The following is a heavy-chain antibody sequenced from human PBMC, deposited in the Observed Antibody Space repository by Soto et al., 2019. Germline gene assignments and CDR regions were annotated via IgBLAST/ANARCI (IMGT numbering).Heavy chain of an antibody. CDR3: ARRHGPGGLDV. CDR2: IAVAGDT. CDR1: GFTFSSYD. J-gene: IGHJ6*02. D-gene: IGHD4-17*01. V-gene: IGHV3-13*04. Sequence: EVLLVEAGGGLVQPGGSLRLSCGASGFTFSSYDMHWVRQATGKGLEWVSAIAVAGDTHYPDSVRGRFTISRENAKNSLDLQMNSLRAGDTAVYYCARRHGPGGLDVWGQGTTVTVSS.